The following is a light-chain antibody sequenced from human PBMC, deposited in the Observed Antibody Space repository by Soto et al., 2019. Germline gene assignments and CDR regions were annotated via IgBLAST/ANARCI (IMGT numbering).Light chain of an antibody. CDR2: GAS. V-gene: IGKV3-20*01. CDR1: QSVSSSY. CDR3: QHYGSSPPTWT. Sequence: ESVLTQSPGTLSLSPGERATLSCRASQSVSSSYLAWYQQKPGQAPRHLIYGASSRATGIPDSFSGSGSGTAVTLTISSVGREDWAVYYCQHYGSSPPTWTFGQGTKVEIK. J-gene: IGKJ1*01.